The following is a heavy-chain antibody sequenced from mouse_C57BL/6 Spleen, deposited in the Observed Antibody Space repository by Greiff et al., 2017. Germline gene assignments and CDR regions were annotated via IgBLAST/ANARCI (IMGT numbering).Heavy chain of an antibody. CDR1: GYTFTSYW. CDR3: ARWLLPLYAMDY. J-gene: IGHJ4*01. D-gene: IGHD2-3*01. V-gene: IGHV1-72*01. Sequence: QVQLQQPGAELVKPGASVTLSCKVSGYTFTSYWLHWVKQRPGRGLEWIGRIVPNSGGTKYNEKFKSKATLTVDKPSSPAYMQLSSLTSEDSAVYYCARWLLPLYAMDYWGQGTSVTVSS. CDR2: IVPNSGGT.